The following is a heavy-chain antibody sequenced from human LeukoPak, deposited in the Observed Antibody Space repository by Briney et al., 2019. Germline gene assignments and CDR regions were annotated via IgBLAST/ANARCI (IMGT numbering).Heavy chain of an antibody. CDR3: ANLYYYGSGSAKRGDY. V-gene: IGHV3-23*01. J-gene: IGHJ4*02. Sequence: GGSLRLSCAASGFTFSSYGMSWVRQAPGKGLEWVSAISGSGGSTYYADSVKGRFTISRDNSKNTLYLQMNSLRAEDTAVYYCANLYYYGSGSAKRGDYWGQGTLVTVSS. CDR1: GFTFSSYG. CDR2: ISGSGGST. D-gene: IGHD3-10*01.